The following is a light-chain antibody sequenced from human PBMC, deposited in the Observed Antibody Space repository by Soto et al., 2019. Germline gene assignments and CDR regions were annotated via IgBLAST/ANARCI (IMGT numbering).Light chain of an antibody. V-gene: IGLV2-8*01. J-gene: IGLJ2*01. CDR1: SGDVGGYNY. CDR3: CSYTGGKSVV. CDR2: RVT. Sequence: QSALTQPPSASGSPGQSVTISCTGTSGDVGGYNYVSWYQQHPGKAPKLMIYRVTKRPSGVPDRFSGSKSGNTASLTVSGLQAEEEADYYCCSYTGGKSVVFGGGTKLTVL.